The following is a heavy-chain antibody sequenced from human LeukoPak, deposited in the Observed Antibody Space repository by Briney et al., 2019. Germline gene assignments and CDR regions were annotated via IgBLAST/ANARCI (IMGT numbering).Heavy chain of an antibody. CDR3: AREGEGGSSDPNDDAFDI. D-gene: IGHD6-13*01. CDR1: VYTFTRYD. V-gene: IGHV1-18*01. Sequence: SSVKVSFKASVYTFTRYDINWVRQAPGQGREWMGLISSYNGNTNYAQKLQGRVTMTRDNSKSTAYLELRSLRSEDTAVYYCAREGEGGSSDPNDDAFDIWGQGTMVTVSS. J-gene: IGHJ3*02. CDR2: ISSYNGNT.